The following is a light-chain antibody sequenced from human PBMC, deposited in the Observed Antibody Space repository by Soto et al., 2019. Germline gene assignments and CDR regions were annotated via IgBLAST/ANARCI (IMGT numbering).Light chain of an antibody. CDR2: GAS. Sequence: EIVMTQSPATLSLSPGERATLSCRASQSVNSNLAWYQQKPGQAPRLLISGASTRATGIPARFSGSGSGTEFTLTISSLQSEDFAAYYCQQCNNWPLTFGQGTKVDIK. J-gene: IGKJ1*01. CDR1: QSVNSN. CDR3: QQCNNWPLT. V-gene: IGKV3-15*01.